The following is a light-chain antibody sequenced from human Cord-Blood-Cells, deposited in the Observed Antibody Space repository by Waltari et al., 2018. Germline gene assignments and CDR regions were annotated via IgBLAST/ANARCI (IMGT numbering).Light chain of an antibody. CDR1: SSDVGGYNY. CDR2: AVS. CDR3: SSYTSSSTFV. Sequence: QSALTQPASVSGSPGQSITISCTGTSSDVGGYNYVSWYQQHPGKAPKLMIYAVSKRPSALSIRFSGSKSGNTVSLTISGLQAEDESDYYCSSYTSSSTFVFGTGTKVTVL. J-gene: IGLJ1*01. V-gene: IGLV2-14*01.